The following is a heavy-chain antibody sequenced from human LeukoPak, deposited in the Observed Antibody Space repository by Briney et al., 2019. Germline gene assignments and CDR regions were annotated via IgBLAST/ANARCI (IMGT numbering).Heavy chain of an antibody. D-gene: IGHD2-2*01. CDR1: GFTFSSYA. J-gene: IGHJ4*02. CDR3: AKAFYCSSTSCPFDY. Sequence: GGSLRLSCAASGFTFSSYAMSWVRQAPGKGLEWVSAISGSGGSTYYADSVKGRFTISRDNSKNTLYLQMNSLRAEDMAVYYCAKAFYCSSTSCPFDYWGQGTLVTVSS. CDR2: ISGSGGST. V-gene: IGHV3-23*01.